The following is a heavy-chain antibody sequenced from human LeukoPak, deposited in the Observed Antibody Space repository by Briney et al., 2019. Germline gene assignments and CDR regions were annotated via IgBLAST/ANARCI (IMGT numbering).Heavy chain of an antibody. D-gene: IGHD2-2*01. J-gene: IGHJ4*02. CDR1: GSTFSSYA. V-gene: IGHV3-30*04. Sequence: GGSLRLSCAPSGSTFSSYAMHWVRQAPGKGLGWQAVISYDGSNKYYADSVKGRFTISRDSSKNTLYLQMNSLRAEDTAVYYCARDRTYQLPWEGFFDYWGQGTLVTVSS. CDR2: ISYDGSNK. CDR3: ARDRTYQLPWEGFFDY.